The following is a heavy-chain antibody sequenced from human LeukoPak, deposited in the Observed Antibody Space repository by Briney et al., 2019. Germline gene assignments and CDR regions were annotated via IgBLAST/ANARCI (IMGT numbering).Heavy chain of an antibody. D-gene: IGHD3-16*01. CDR1: GFTFSSYG. Sequence: PGGSLRLSCAASGFTFSSYGMHWVRQAPGKGLEWVAVISYDGSNKYYADSVKGRFTISRDNSKNTLYLQMNSLRAEDTAVYYCARYDDNYDYVWVSYFVYWGQGTLVTVSS. J-gene: IGHJ4*02. CDR3: ARYDDNYDYVWVSYFVY. CDR2: ISYDGSNK. V-gene: IGHV3-30*03.